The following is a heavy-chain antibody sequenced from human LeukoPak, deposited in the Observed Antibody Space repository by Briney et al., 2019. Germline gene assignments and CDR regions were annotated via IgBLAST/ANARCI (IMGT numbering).Heavy chain of an antibody. Sequence: ASVKVSCKTSDYTFTNYSIIWVRQPPGPGLEWMGIINPSGGSTSYAQKFQGRVTMTRDMSTSTDYMELSSLRSEDTAVYYCARDNSVEDTAWWFDPWGQGTLVTVSS. J-gene: IGHJ5*02. V-gene: IGHV1-46*01. CDR1: DYTFTNYS. CDR2: INPSGGST. D-gene: IGHD4-23*01. CDR3: ARDNSVEDTAWWFDP.